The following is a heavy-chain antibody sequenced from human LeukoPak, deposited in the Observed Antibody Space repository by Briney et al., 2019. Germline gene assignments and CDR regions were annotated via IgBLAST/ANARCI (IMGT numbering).Heavy chain of an antibody. CDR3: ARNGGNSDFDY. Sequence: GGSLRLSCAASGFTFSSYSMNWVRQAPEKGLEWVSFISSSGTYIYYADSMKGRFTISRDNAKNSLYLQMNSLRAEDTALYYCARNGGNSDFDYWGQGTLVTVSS. CDR2: ISSSGTYI. V-gene: IGHV3-21*01. J-gene: IGHJ4*02. CDR1: GFTFSSYS. D-gene: IGHD4-23*01.